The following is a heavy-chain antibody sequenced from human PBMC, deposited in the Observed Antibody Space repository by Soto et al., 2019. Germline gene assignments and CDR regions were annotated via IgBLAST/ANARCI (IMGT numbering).Heavy chain of an antibody. CDR2: ISYDGSNK. V-gene: IGHV3-30-3*01. CDR1: GFTFSAKP. D-gene: IGHD3-16*02. Sequence: PGGSLRLSCAASGFTFSAKPMHWVRQAPGKGLEWVAVISYDGSNKYYADSVRGRFTISRDNSKNTLYLQMNSLRAEDTAVYYCARDKREGYQGMDVWGQGTTVTVSS. J-gene: IGHJ6*02. CDR3: ARDKREGYQGMDV.